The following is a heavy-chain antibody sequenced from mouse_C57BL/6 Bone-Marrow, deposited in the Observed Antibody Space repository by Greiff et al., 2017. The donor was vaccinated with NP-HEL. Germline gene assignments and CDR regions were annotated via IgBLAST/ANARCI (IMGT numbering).Heavy chain of an antibody. CDR1: GYSITSGYY. CDR2: ISYDGSN. V-gene: IGHV3-6*01. J-gene: IGHJ3*01. Sequence: ESGPGLVKPSQSLSLTCSVTGYSITSGYYWNWIRQFPGNKLEWMGYISYDGSNNYNPSLKNRISITRDTSKNQFFLKLNSVTTEDTATYYCAREGDSSGYVFFAYWGQGTLVTVSA. D-gene: IGHD3-2*02. CDR3: AREGDSSGYVFFAY.